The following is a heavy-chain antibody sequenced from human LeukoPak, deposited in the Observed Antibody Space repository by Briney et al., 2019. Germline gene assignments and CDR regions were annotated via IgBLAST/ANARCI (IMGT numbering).Heavy chain of an antibody. V-gene: IGHV4-59*01. Sequence: SETLSLTCTVSGDSISSYYWSWIRQPPGKGLEWIGYIYYSESTNYNPSLKSRVTISLDTSKNQFSLRLSSVTTADTAVYYCARDEGGSSSWTDYWGQGTLVTVSS. CDR3: ARDEGGSSSWTDY. J-gene: IGHJ4*02. D-gene: IGHD6-13*01. CDR1: GDSISSYY. CDR2: IYYSEST.